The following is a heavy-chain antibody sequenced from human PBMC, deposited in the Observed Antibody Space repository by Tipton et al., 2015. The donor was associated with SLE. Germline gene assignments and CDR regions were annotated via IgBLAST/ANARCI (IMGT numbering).Heavy chain of an antibody. CDR2: LYQSGSI. CDR1: GGSISGGGYS. D-gene: IGHD4-11*01. J-gene: IGHJ5*02. V-gene: IGHV4-30-2*06. CDR3: ARGGHSNSPNWFDP. Sequence: TLSLTCTVSGGSISGGGYSWSWIRQSPGKGLEWIGSLYQSGSIHYNPSLENRVTISVDRSKNQFSLSLSSVTAADTAVYYCARGGHSNSPNWFDPWGQGTLITVPS.